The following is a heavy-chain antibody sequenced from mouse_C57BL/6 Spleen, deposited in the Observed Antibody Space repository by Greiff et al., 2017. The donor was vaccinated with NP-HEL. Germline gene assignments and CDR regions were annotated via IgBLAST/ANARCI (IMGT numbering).Heavy chain of an antibody. D-gene: IGHD2-4*01. Sequence: EVQLQQSGPELVKPGASVKISCKASGYTFTDYYMNWVKQSHGKSLEWIGDINPNNGGTSYNQKFKGKATLTVDKSSSTAYMELRSLTSEDSAVYYCARYYDYDLNYFDYWGQGTTLTVSS. J-gene: IGHJ2*01. CDR3: ARYYDYDLNYFDY. CDR1: GYTFTDYY. CDR2: INPNNGGT. V-gene: IGHV1-26*01.